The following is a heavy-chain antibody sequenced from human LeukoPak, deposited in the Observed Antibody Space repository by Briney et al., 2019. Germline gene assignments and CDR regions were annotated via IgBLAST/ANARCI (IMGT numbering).Heavy chain of an antibody. J-gene: IGHJ6*03. D-gene: IGHD3-3*01. V-gene: IGHV3-33*01. CDR2: IWYDGSNK. CDR1: GFTFSSYG. CDR3: ARDRGYDFWSGYYPRMDYYYYYMDV. Sequence: PGRSLRLSCAASGFTFSSYGMHWVRQAPGKGLEWVAVIWYDGSNKYYADSVKGRFTISRDNSKNTLYLQMNSLRAEDTAVYYCARDRGYDFWSGYYPRMDYYYYYMDVWGKGTTVTVSS.